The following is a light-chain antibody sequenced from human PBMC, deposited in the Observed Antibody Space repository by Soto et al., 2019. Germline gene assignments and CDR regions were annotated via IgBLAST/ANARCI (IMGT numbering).Light chain of an antibody. V-gene: IGLV2-14*01. CDR3: ISYTSSSTLV. CDR1: SSDVGGYNY. CDR2: EVS. J-gene: IGLJ1*01. Sequence: QSVLTQPASVSGSPGQSITISCTGTSSDVGGYNYVSWYQQHPGKAPKLMIYEVSNRPSGVSNRFSGSKSGNTASLTISGLQAEDEADYYGISYTSSSTLVFGTGTKVTVL.